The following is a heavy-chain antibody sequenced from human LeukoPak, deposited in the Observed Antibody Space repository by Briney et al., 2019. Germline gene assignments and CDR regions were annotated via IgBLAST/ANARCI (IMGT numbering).Heavy chain of an antibody. V-gene: IGHV4-39*01. CDR1: GGSISSSSHY. J-gene: IGHJ4*02. D-gene: IGHD6-19*01. Sequence: SETLSLTCTVSGGSISSSSHYWGWIRQPPGKGLEWIGSIYYSGSTYYNPSLKSRVTISVDTSKNQFSLKLSSVTAADTAVYYCASTVAGTVDYWGQGTLVTVSS. CDR2: IYYSGST. CDR3: ASTVAGTVDY.